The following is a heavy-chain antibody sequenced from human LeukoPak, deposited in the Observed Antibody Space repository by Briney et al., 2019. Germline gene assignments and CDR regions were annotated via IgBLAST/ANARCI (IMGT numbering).Heavy chain of an antibody. CDR1: GFTFSSYA. D-gene: IGHD6-13*01. V-gene: IGHV3-23*01. Sequence: GGSLRLSCAASGFTFSSYAMSWVRQAPGKGLEWVSSISGSGGSTYYADSVKGRFTISRDNSKNTLYLQMNSLRAEDTAVYYCAKRFKSIAAAGDFDYWGQGTLVTVSS. CDR3: AKRFKSIAAAGDFDY. J-gene: IGHJ4*02. CDR2: ISGSGGST.